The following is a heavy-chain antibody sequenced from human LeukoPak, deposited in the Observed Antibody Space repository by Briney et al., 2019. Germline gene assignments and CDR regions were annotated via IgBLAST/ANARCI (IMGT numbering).Heavy chain of an antibody. Sequence: ASVKVSCKASGYASTDYYIHWVRQAPGQGLEWMGWINPDTGGTNYAQKFQGRVTMTRDTSISTVYMELSRLRSDDTADFYCTREARAGNWFDPWGQGTLVTVSS. J-gene: IGHJ5*02. CDR2: INPDTGGT. CDR3: TREARAGNWFDP. V-gene: IGHV1-2*02. D-gene: IGHD5-12*01. CDR1: GYASTDYY.